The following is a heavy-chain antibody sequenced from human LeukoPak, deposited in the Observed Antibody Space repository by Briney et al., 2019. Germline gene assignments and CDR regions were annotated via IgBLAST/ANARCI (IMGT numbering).Heavy chain of an antibody. CDR2: SNGDGSST. Sequence: GGSLRLSCAASGFTFSTYWMHWVPLAPGKGLLWVSRSNGDGSSTDYAESVKGRVTISRDTAKNTRYLQMKSLRAEDTALYYCARAGYCSGGTCYSSYFDYWGQGTLVTVCS. J-gene: IGHJ4*02. CDR1: GFTFSTYW. D-gene: IGHD2-15*01. V-gene: IGHV3-74*01. CDR3: ARAGYCSGGTCYSSYFDY.